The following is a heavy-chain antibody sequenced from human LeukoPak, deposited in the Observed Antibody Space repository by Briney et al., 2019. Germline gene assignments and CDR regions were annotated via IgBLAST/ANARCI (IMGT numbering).Heavy chain of an antibody. CDR2: IKQDGSEK. Sequence: GGSLRPSCAGSVFTFRSYWMHWVLQAPGKGLEWVANIKQDGSEKYYVDSVKGSFTISRDNANDSVYLQMNSLRAEDTAVYYCARRYFDWFLGAGGSLDIWGQGTMVTVSS. V-gene: IGHV3-7*01. J-gene: IGHJ3*02. D-gene: IGHD3-9*01. CDR3: ARRYFDWFLGAGGSLDI. CDR1: VFTFRSYW.